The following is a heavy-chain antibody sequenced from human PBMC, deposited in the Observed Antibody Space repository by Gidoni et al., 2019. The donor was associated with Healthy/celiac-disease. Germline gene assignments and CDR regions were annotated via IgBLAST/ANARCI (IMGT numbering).Heavy chain of an antibody. J-gene: IGHJ4*02. V-gene: IGHV3-21*01. CDR2: ISSSSSYI. D-gene: IGHD3-3*01. CDR3: ARDARPGAYYDFWSGYYTGPYFDY. Sequence: EVQLVESGGGLVKPGGSLRLSCAASGFTFSSYSMNWVRRAPGKGLEWVSAISSSSSYIYYADSVKGRFTISRDNAKNSLYLQMNSLRAEDKAVYYCARDARPGAYYDFWSGYYTGPYFDYWGQGTLVTVSS. CDR1: GFTFSSYS.